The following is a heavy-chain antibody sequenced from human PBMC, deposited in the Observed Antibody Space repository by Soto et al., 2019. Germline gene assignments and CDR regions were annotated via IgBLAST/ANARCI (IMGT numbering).Heavy chain of an antibody. Sequence: EVQLVESGGGLVQPGGSLRLSCAASGFTVSSNYMSWVRQAPGKGLEWVSVIYSGGSTYYADSVKGRFTISRDNSKNTLYLQMNSLRAEDTAVYYCARDPLGYCGGGTCYPRGWYLDLWGRGTLVTVSS. V-gene: IGHV3-66*01. D-gene: IGHD2-15*01. CDR1: GFTVSSNY. CDR3: ARDPLGYCGGGTCYPRGWYLDL. CDR2: IYSGGST. J-gene: IGHJ2*01.